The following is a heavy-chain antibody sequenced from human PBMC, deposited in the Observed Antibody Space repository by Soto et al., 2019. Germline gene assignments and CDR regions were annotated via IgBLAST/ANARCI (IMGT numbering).Heavy chain of an antibody. J-gene: IGHJ6*02. V-gene: IGHV1-3*01. D-gene: IGHD6-13*01. CDR2: INAGNGNT. Sequence: EASVKVSCKASGYTFTSYAMHWVRQAPGQRLEWMGWINAGNGNTKDSQKFQGRVTITRDTSASTAYRELSSLRSEDTAVYYCARDSGPGIAAIPYYYYYYGMDVWGQGTTVTVSS. CDR1: GYTFTSYA. CDR3: ARDSGPGIAAIPYYYYYYGMDV.